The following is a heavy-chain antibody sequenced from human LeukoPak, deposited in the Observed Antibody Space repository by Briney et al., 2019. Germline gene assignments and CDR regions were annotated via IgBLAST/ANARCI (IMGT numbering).Heavy chain of an antibody. Sequence: SETLSLTCSVSGDSISRSYWSWIRQAPGKGLEWIGYISYSGRTKYHPSLKGRVTISPDTSNNQFSLKLSSVTAADTAIYYCARDPFDFSQSTAYWYFDVWGRGALVTVSS. J-gene: IGHJ2*01. CDR2: ISYSGRT. CDR1: GDSISRSY. CDR3: ARDPFDFSQSTAYWYFDV. D-gene: IGHD3/OR15-3a*01. V-gene: IGHV4-59*01.